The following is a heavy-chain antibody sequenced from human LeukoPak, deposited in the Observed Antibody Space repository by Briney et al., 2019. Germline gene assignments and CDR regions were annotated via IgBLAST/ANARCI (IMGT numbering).Heavy chain of an antibody. CDR2: IYHSGST. CDR1: GDSISSSYW. CDR3: ARSTRSWFDP. V-gene: IGHV4-4*02. D-gene: IGHD1-26*01. J-gene: IGHJ5*02. Sequence: PSETLSLTCAVSGDSISSSYWWSWVRQPPGKGLEWIGEIYHSGSTNYNPSLKSRVTISVDTSNNQVSLKVRSVTAADTAVYYCARSTRSWFDPWGQGTLVTVSS.